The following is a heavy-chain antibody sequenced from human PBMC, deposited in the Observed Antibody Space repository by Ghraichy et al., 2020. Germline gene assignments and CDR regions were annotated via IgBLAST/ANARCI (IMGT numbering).Heavy chain of an antibody. CDR1: GFTFDDYA. Sequence: GGSLRLSCAASGFTFDDYAMHWVRQAPGKGLEWVSLISGDGGSTYYADSVKGRFTISRDNSKNSLYLQMNSLRTEDTALYYCATAYYYGSGSYQDYDYWGQGTLVTVSS. J-gene: IGHJ4*02. CDR3: ATAYYYGSGSYQDYDY. CDR2: ISGDGGST. V-gene: IGHV3-43*02. D-gene: IGHD3-10*01.